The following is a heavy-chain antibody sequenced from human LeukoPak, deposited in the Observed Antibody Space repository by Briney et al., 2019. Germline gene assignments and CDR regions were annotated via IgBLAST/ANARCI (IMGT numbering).Heavy chain of an antibody. J-gene: IGHJ3*02. Sequence: PSETLSLTCTVSGGSISSYYWSWIRQPPGKGLEWIGRIYTSGSTNYNPSLKSRVTISVDKSKNQFSLKLSSVTAADTAVYYCARGGGDSGSYYVRAFDIWGQGTMVTVSS. CDR2: IYTSGST. CDR1: GGSISSYY. CDR3: ARGGGDSGSYYVRAFDI. D-gene: IGHD1-26*01. V-gene: IGHV4-4*07.